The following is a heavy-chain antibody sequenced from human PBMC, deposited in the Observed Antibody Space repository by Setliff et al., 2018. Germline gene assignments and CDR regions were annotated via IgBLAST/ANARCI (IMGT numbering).Heavy chain of an antibody. CDR1: GYSFTTYY. D-gene: IGHD6-13*01. V-gene: IGHV1-46*01. J-gene: IGHJ4*02. Sequence: GASVKVSCKASGYSFTTYYMHWVRQAPGQGLEWMGTINPGGGSSSSTEKFQGRVTMTRDTSASTVYMEMGNLTSDDTAVYYCARAGSAAAGRKGIFEYWGQGSLVTVSS. CDR3: ARAGSAAAGRKGIFEY. CDR2: INPGGGSS.